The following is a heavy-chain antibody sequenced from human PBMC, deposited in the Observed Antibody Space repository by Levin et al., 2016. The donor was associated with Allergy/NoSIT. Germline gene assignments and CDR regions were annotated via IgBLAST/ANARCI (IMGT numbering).Heavy chain of an antibody. D-gene: IGHD1-26*01. V-gene: IGHV3-30*04. Sequence: GGSLRLSCAASGFTFSTFSMHWVRQAPGKGLEWVALTSSDESQILYAESVKGRFTISRDNPENTVYLQMNSLRPDDTAVYFCARGENPRAYLVDSWGLGTLVTVSS. CDR1: GFTFSTFS. CDR3: ARGENPRAYLVDS. J-gene: IGHJ4*02. CDR2: TSSDESQI.